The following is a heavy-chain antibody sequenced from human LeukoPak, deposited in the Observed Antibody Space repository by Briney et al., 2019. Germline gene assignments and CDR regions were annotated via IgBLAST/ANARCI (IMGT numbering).Heavy chain of an antibody. D-gene: IGHD6-19*01. V-gene: IGHV4-59*01. CDR2: IYDSGNT. Sequence: PSETLSLTCTVSGGSISSYHWNWIRQPPGKGLEWIGYIYDSGNTNYDPSLRSRVTISVDTSKNQFSLKLSSVTAADTAVYYCAREMGSGSEFDYWGQGTLVTVSS. J-gene: IGHJ4*02. CDR3: AREMGSGSEFDY. CDR1: GGSISSYH.